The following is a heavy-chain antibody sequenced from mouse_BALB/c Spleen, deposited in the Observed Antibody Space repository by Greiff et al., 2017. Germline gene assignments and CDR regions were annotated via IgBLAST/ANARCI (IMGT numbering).Heavy chain of an antibody. CDR2: ISSGGGST. J-gene: IGHJ4*01. V-gene: IGHV5-12-1*01. CDR1: GFAFSSYD. Sequence: EVQLVESGGGLVQPGGSLKLSCAASGFAFSSYDMSWVRQTPEKRLEWVAYISSGGGSTYYPDTVKGRFTISRDNAKNTLYLQMSSLKSEDTAMYYCARDYDGAMDYWGQGTSVTVSS. CDR3: ARDYDGAMDY. D-gene: IGHD2-4*01.